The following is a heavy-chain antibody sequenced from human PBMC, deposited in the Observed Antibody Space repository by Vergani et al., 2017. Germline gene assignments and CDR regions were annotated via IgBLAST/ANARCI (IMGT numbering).Heavy chain of an antibody. V-gene: IGHV3-23*01. CDR2: LTASGSGI. CDR3: AKARDPNCKGGNCYSYYYGLDL. CDR1: GFAFSRYA. J-gene: IGHJ6*02. D-gene: IGHD2-15*01. Sequence: EVQLLESGGRLVQPGGSLRLSCVASGFAFSRYAMSWVRQAPGKGLEWVSGLTASGSGISYADSVRGRFTISRDNSKNTLFLQMNSLRVEDTAIYYCAKARDPNCKGGNCYSYYYGLDLWGQGTTVTVSS.